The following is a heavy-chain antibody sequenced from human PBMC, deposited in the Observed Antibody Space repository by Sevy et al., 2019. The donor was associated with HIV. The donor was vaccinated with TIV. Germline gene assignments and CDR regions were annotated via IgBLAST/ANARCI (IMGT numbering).Heavy chain of an antibody. J-gene: IGHJ5*02. Sequence: ASVKVSCKASGGTFSSYAISWVRQAPGQGLEWMGGIIPIFGTANYAQKFQGRVTITADESTSKAYMELSSLRSEDTAVYYCARGGYSSSRSRREFDPWGQGTLVTVSS. CDR2: IIPIFGTA. CDR3: ARGGYSSSRSRREFDP. D-gene: IGHD6-13*01. CDR1: GGTFSSYA. V-gene: IGHV1-69*13.